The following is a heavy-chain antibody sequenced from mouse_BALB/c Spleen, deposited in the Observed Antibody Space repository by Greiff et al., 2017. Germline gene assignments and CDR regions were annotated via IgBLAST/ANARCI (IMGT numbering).Heavy chain of an antibody. J-gene: IGHJ2*01. CDR1: GFNIKDYY. Sequence: EVQLQQSGAELVRSGASVKLSCTASGFNIKDYYMHWVKQRPEQGLEWIGWIDPENGDTEYAPKFQGKATMTADTSSNTAYLQLSSLTSEDTAVYDCKGTTVVADYWGQGTTLTVSS. D-gene: IGHD1-1*01. CDR2: IDPENGDT. CDR3: KGTTVVADY. V-gene: IGHV14-4*02.